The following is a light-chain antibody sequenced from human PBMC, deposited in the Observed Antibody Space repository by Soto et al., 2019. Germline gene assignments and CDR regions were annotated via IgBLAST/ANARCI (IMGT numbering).Light chain of an antibody. CDR2: GAS. J-gene: IGKJ3*01. Sequence: EIVLTQSPATLALSPGERATLSCRASQSVRSYLAWYQQKPGQAPRLLIYGASTRATGIPARFSGSGSGTEFTLTISSLQSEDFAVYYCQQYNNWPLLFGPGTKVDIK. CDR3: QQYNNWPLL. CDR1: QSVRSY. V-gene: IGKV3-15*01.